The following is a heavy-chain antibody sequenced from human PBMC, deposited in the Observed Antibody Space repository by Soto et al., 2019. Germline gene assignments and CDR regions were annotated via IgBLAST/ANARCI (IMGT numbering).Heavy chain of an antibody. V-gene: IGHV3-30*18. J-gene: IGHJ3*02. CDR1: GFTFSTYG. CDR2: ITYDGSNK. CDR3: AKDWRESLPGDAFGI. Sequence: QVQLVESGGGVVQPGRSLRLSCAASGFTFSTYGMHWVRQAPGKGLEWVGVITYDGSNKFYADSVKGRFTISRENSKNTLYLQMNSLRVEDAAVYYCAKDWRESLPGDAFGIWGQGTMVTVSS. D-gene: IGHD3-10*01.